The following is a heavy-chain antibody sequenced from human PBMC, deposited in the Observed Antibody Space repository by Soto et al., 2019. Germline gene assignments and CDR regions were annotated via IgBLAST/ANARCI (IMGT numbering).Heavy chain of an antibody. CDR1: GYTFTSYY. J-gene: IGHJ4*02. V-gene: IGHV1-46*03. CDR3: ASGGGYCSSTSCQYFDY. Sequence: ASVKVSCKASGYTFTSYYMHWVRQAPGQGLEWMGIINPSGGSTSYAQKFQGRVTMTRDTSTSTVYMELSSLRSEDTAVYYCASGGGYCSSTSCQYFDYWGQGTLVTVSS. D-gene: IGHD2-2*01. CDR2: INPSGGST.